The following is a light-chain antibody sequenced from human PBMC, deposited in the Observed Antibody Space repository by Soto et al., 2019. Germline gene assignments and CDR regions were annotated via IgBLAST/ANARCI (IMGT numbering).Light chain of an antibody. Sequence: DTRLTQSPSSLSASVGDRVTITCQASQHISDYLNWYQQKPGKAPKLLIYEGTKLETGVPSRFSGSGSGTEFTFTISSLQPEDTATYYCHQYFNPHTCGGGTKVDIK. CDR2: EGT. CDR3: HQYFNPHT. CDR1: QHISDY. J-gene: IGKJ4*01. V-gene: IGKV1-33*01.